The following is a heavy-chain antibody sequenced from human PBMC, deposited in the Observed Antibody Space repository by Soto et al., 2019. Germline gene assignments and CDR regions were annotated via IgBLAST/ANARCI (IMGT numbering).Heavy chain of an antibody. J-gene: IGHJ4*02. CDR2: ISAYNGNT. CDR3: ARAGLGYCTNVVCYSDY. Sequence: QVQLVQSGAEVKKPGASVKVSCKASGYTFTSYGISWVRQAPGQGLEWMGWISAYNGNTNYAQKLQGRVTMTTDTSTSTAYMELRSLRSDDTALYYCARAGLGYCTNVVCYSDYWGQGTLVTVSS. CDR1: GYTFTSYG. V-gene: IGHV1-18*01. D-gene: IGHD2-8*01.